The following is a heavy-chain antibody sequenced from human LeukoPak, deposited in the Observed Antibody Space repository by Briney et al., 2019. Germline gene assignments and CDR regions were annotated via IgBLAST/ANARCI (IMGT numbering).Heavy chain of an antibody. CDR3: AKRAVTTGDYYYYYMDV. Sequence: PGGSLRLSSAASGFTFSSYAMSWVRQAPGKGLEWVSAISGSGGSAYYADSVKGRFTISRDNSKNTLYLQMNSLRAEDTAVYYCAKRAVTTGDYYYYYMDVWGKGTTVTVSS. V-gene: IGHV3-23*01. D-gene: IGHD4-17*01. CDR2: ISGSGGSA. J-gene: IGHJ6*03. CDR1: GFTFSSYA.